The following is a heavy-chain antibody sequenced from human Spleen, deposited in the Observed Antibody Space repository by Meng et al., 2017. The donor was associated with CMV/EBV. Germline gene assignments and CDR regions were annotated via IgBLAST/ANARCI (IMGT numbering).Heavy chain of an antibody. CDR3: ARSATTKPYYDILTGYYEGWFDP. V-gene: IGHV1-2*02. D-gene: IGHD3-9*01. CDR2: INPNSGGT. CDR1: Y. Sequence: YMHWGRQAPGQGLEWMGWINPNSGGTNYAQKFQGRVTMTRDTSISTAYMELSRLRSDDTAVYYCARSATTKPYYDILTGYYEGWFDPWGQGTLVTVSS. J-gene: IGHJ5*02.